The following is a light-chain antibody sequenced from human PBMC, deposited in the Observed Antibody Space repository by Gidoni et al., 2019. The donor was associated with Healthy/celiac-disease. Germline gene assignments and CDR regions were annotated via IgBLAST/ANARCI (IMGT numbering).Light chain of an antibody. CDR1: QSVLYSSNNKNY. J-gene: IGKJ3*01. CDR2: WAS. V-gene: IGKV4-1*01. CDR3: QQYYSTPLT. Sequence: DILITPSPDSLAVSLGERATINCKSSQSVLYSSNNKNYLAWYQQKPGQPPKLLIYWASTRESGVPDRFSGSGSGTDFTLTISSLQAEDVAVYYCQQYYSTPLTFGPXTKVDIK.